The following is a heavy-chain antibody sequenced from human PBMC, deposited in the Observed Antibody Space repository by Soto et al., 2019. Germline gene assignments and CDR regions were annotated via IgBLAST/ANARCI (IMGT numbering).Heavy chain of an antibody. V-gene: IGHV4-30-2*01. D-gene: IGHD1-26*01. CDR1: GGSISSGGYS. J-gene: IGHJ4*02. CDR2: MYHSGSN. CDR3: ARVLDY. Sequence: QLQLQESGSGLVKPSQTLSLTCAVSGGSISSGGYSWSWIRQPPVKGLEWIGYMYHSGSNYYNPSLKSQVTISIDRSKNQFSLKPSSVTAADTAVYYCARVLDYWGQGILVTVSS.